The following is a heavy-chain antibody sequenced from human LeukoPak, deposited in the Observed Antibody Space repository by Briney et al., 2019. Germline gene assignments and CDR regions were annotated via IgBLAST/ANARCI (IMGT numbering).Heavy chain of an antibody. D-gene: IGHD6-19*01. CDR3: AKGLRSSGWNGGPFDY. CDR1: GFTFSSYG. Sequence: QSGGSLRLSCAASGFTFSSYGMHWVRQAPGKGLEWVAVIWYDGSNKYYADSVKGRFTISRDNSKNTLYLQMNSLRAEDTAVYYCAKGLRSSGWNGGPFDYWGQGTLVTVSS. CDR2: IWYDGSNK. V-gene: IGHV3-33*06. J-gene: IGHJ4*02.